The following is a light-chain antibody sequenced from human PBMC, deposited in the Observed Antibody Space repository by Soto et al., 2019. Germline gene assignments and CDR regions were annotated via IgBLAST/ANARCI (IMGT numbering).Light chain of an antibody. CDR1: QGISSY. J-gene: IGKJ3*01. V-gene: IGKV1-8*01. Sequence: AIRMTQSPSSFSASTGDRVTITCRASQGISSYLAWYQQKPGKAPKLLIYAASTLQSGVPSRFSGSGSGTDFTLTISCLQSEDFATYDCQQYYSYPLTFGPGTKVDIK. CDR2: AAS. CDR3: QQYYSYPLT.